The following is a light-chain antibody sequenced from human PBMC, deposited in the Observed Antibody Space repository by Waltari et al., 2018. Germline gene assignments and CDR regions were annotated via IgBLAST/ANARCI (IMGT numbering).Light chain of an antibody. CDR3: SSFAGTNTV. J-gene: IGLJ2*01. V-gene: IGLV2-11*01. CDR2: EVF. CDR1: RGDIGGYNY. Sequence: QAALTQPRSVSGSPGQSVTISCTGTRGDIGGYNYVSWYQQHPGTAPKLMIYEVFKRPPGVSDRFSGSKADKTASLTISGLQAEDEADYYCSSFAGTNTVFGGGTRVTVL.